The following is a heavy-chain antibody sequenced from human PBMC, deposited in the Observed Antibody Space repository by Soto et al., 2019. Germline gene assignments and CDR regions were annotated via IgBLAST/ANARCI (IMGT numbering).Heavy chain of an antibody. V-gene: IGHV1-46*01. CDR3: ALTEQQLVRYNWFDP. CDR2: INPSGGST. D-gene: IGHD6-13*01. CDR1: GYTFTSYC. J-gene: IGHJ5*02. Sequence: QVQLVQSGAEVKKPGASVKVSCKASGYTFTSYCMHWVRQAPGQGLEWMGIINPSGGSTSYAQKFQGRVTMTRDTSTSTVYMELSSLRSEDTAVYYCALTEQQLVRYNWFDPWGQGTLVTVSS.